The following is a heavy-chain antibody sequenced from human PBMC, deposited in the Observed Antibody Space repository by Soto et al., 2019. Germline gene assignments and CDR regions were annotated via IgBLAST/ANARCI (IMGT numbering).Heavy chain of an antibody. Sequence: ASVKVSCKASGYTFTSYDINWVRQATGQGLEWMGWMNPNSGNTGYAQKFQGRVTMTRNTSISTAYMELSSLRSEDTAVYYCAKTQSKGYCSSTNCDEQLPDAFDIWGQGTMVTVSS. CDR3: AKTQSKGYCSSTNCDEQLPDAFDI. V-gene: IGHV1-8*01. CDR2: MNPNSGNT. D-gene: IGHD2-2*01. CDR1: GYTFTSYD. J-gene: IGHJ3*02.